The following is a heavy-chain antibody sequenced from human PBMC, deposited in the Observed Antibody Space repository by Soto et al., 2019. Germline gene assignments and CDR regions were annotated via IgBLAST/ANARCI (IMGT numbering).Heavy chain of an antibody. V-gene: IGHV4-59*01. CDR1: GGSISSYY. D-gene: IGHD2-2*01. J-gene: IGHJ6*02. CDR2: IYYSGST. Sequence: SETLSLTCTVSGGSISSYYWSWIRQPPGKGLEWIGYIYYSGSTNYNPSLKSRVTISVDTSKNQFSLKLSSVTAADTAVYYCARVVGYCSSTSCRDYYYYGMDVWGQGTTVTVSS. CDR3: ARVVGYCSSTSCRDYYYYGMDV.